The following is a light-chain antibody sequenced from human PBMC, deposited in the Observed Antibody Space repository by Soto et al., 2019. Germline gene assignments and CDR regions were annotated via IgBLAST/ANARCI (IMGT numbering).Light chain of an antibody. J-gene: IGLJ1*01. V-gene: IGLV2-23*02. CDR2: EVR. CDR1: SSDVGRYDL. Sequence: QSALTQPASVSGSPGQSLSISCTGASSDVGRYDLVSWYQQHPGKAPKLIIYEVRKRPSGVSHRFSGSRSANTASLTISGLQAEGEADYYCCSYAGSDYFFGTGTKLTVL. CDR3: CSYAGSDYF.